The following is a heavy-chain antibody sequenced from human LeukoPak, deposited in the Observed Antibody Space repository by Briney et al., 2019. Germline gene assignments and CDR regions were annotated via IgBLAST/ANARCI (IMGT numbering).Heavy chain of an antibody. CDR3: ARDMDSSGYYFDY. CDR2: IYSGGST. CDR1: GFTVSSNY. Sequence: AGGSLRLSCAASGFTVSSNYMSWVRQAPGKGLEWVSVIYSGGSTYYADSVKGRFTISRDNSKNTLYLQMNSLRAEDTAVYYCARDMDSSGYYFDYWGQGTLVTVSS. D-gene: IGHD3-22*01. V-gene: IGHV3-66*01. J-gene: IGHJ4*02.